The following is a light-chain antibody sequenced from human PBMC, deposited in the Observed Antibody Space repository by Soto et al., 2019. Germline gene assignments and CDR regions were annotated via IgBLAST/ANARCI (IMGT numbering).Light chain of an antibody. CDR1: QTISSW. CDR2: KTS. J-gene: IGKJ1*01. V-gene: IGKV1-5*03. CDR3: LQHNTYPWT. Sequence: DIQMTQSPSTLSASVGDRVTIACRASQTISSWVAWYQQKPGKAPRLLIYKTSSLQSGVPSRFSGSGSGTDFTLTISSLQPEDFATYYCLQHNTYPWTFGQGTKVDI.